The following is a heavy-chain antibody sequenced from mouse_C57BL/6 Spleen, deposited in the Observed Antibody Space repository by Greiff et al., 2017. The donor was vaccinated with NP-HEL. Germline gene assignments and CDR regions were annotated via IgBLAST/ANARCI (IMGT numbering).Heavy chain of an antibody. Sequence: VKLVESGAELVRPGASVKLSCKASGYTFTDYEMHCVKQTPVHVLEWIGAIDPETCGTAYNQKFKGKATLTADKSSSTAYMELRSLTSEDSAVYYCTRGGLLGYFDVWGTGTTVTVSS. D-gene: IGHD2-3*01. V-gene: IGHV1-23*01. CDR3: TRGGLLGYFDV. J-gene: IGHJ1*03. CDR2: IDPETCGT. CDR1: GYTFTDYE.